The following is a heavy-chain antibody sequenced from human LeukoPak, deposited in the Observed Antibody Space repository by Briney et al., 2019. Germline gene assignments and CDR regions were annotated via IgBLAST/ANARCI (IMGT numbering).Heavy chain of an antibody. Sequence: GGSLRLSCAASGFAFSTYTMNWVRQSPGKGLEWVSSISSSSSYIYYADSVKGRFTISRDNAKNSLYLQMNSLRAEDTAVYYCARDGPYYYDSSGYYYAPPDAFDIWGQGTMVTVSS. V-gene: IGHV3-21*01. J-gene: IGHJ3*02. CDR3: ARDGPYYYDSSGYYYAPPDAFDI. CDR2: ISSSSSYI. D-gene: IGHD3-22*01. CDR1: GFAFSTYT.